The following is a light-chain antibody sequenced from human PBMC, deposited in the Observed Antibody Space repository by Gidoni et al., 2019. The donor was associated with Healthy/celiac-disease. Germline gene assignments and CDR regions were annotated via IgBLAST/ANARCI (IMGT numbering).Light chain of an antibody. CDR3: QSYDSSNPVV. Sequence: NFMLTQPHSVSESPGKTVTISCTGSSGSIASNSVQWYQQRPCSAPTTVIYEDNQRPSGVPDRFSGSIDSSSTSASLTISGLKTEDEADYYCQSYDSSNPVVFGGGTKLTVL. CDR2: EDN. CDR1: SGSIASNS. V-gene: IGLV6-57*02. J-gene: IGLJ2*01.